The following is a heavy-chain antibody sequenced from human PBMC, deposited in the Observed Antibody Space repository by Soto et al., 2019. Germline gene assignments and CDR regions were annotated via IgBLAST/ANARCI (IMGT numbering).Heavy chain of an antibody. Sequence: QVQLVQSGAEVKKPGSSVKVSCKASGGTFSSYGISWVRQAPGQGLEWMGGIIPIFDTAKNAQKFQGRVTISAEKTTSTACMVVTSLRSEATAVYYYSIAPARSSNRWSVKHVADGDYFRMDVWGVGTTVTV. J-gene: IGHJ6*02. CDR1: GGTFSSYG. D-gene: IGHD2-2*01. CDR3: SIAPARSSNRWSVKHVADGDYFRMDV. CDR2: IIPIFDTA. V-gene: IGHV1-69*06.